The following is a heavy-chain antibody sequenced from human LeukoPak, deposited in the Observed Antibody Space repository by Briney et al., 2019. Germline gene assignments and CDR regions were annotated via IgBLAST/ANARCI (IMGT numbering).Heavy chain of an antibody. V-gene: IGHV4-39*01. CDR3: ARHNGDYCRDCGYFDY. CDR2: IYYSGST. J-gene: IGHJ4*02. CDR1: GGSINSSSYY. Sequence: KPSETLSLTCTVSGGSINSSSYYWGWIRQPPGKGLERIGSIYYSGSTYYNPSLKSRVTISVDTSKNQFSLKLSSVTAADTAVYYCARHNGDYCRDCGYFDYWGQGTLVTVSS. D-gene: IGHD4-17*01.